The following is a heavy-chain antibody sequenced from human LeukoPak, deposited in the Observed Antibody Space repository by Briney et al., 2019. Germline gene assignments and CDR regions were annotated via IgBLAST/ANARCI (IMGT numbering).Heavy chain of an antibody. CDR2: IGTGTDT. D-gene: IGHD4-17*01. CDR1: GFTFNNYD. Sequence: PGGSLRLSCAASGFTFNNYDMHWVRRATGKGLEWVSHIGTGTDTHYSGSVKGRFTISRDNAKNSLYLHCARDRRADYGRNDDAFDIWGQGTIVTVSS. J-gene: IGHJ3*02. CDR3: AFDI. V-gene: IGHV3-13*01.